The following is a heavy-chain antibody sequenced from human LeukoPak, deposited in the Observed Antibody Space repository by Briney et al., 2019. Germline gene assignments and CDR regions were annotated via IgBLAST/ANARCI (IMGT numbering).Heavy chain of an antibody. Sequence: TLPLTCTVSGGSISSGSYYWSWIRQPAGKGLEWIGRIYTSGSTNYNPSLKSRVTISVDTSKNQFSLKLSSVTAADTAVYYCARGQQLSYYYYYMDVWGKGTTVTVSS. J-gene: IGHJ6*03. D-gene: IGHD6-13*01. CDR1: GGSISSGSYY. CDR3: ARGQQLSYYYYYMDV. CDR2: IYTSGST. V-gene: IGHV4-61*02.